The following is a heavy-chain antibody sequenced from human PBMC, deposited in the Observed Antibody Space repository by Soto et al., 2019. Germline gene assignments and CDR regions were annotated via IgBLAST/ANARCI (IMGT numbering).Heavy chain of an antibody. V-gene: IGHV4-31*03. Sequence: QVQLQESGPGLVKPSQTLSLTCTVSGGSISSGGYYWSWIRQHPGKGLNGIGYIYYSTYYNPSLKSRVTISVDTSKNQFSLKLSSVTAADTAVYYCARDYRASYPAYYYYGMDVWGQGTTVTVSS. J-gene: IGHJ6*02. CDR1: GGSISSGGYY. D-gene: IGHD3-16*02. CDR2: IYYST. CDR3: ARDYRASYPAYYYYGMDV.